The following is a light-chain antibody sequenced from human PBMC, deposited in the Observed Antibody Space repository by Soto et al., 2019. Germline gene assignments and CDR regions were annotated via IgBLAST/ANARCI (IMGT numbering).Light chain of an antibody. CDR2: DAS. V-gene: IGKV3-11*01. CDR1: QSISYN. J-gene: IGKJ2*01. CDR3: QQRGDWPLYT. Sequence: EIVLTQSPATLSLSPGERATLSCRASQSISYNLAWYQQKPGQAPRLLIYDASNSVTGVTARFSGSGSGTDFTLSISSLEPEDFAVYYCQQRGDWPLYTFGQGSRLEI.